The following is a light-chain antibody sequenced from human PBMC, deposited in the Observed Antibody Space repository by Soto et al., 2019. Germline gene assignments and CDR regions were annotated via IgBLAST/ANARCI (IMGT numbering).Light chain of an antibody. CDR1: QSVSSSY. CDR3: QQYGRSPFT. CDR2: GAS. Sequence: EIVLTQSPGTLSLSPGERATLSCRASQSVSSSYLAWYQQKPGQPPRLLIYGASSRTTGIPDRFSGSGSGTDFTLTISGLEPEDFAVYYCQQYGRSPFTFGPGTKVDIK. J-gene: IGKJ3*01. V-gene: IGKV3-20*01.